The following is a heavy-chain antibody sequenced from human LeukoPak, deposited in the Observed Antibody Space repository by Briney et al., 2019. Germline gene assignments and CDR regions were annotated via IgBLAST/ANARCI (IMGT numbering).Heavy chain of an antibody. CDR1: GYTFTSYG. Sequence: ASVKVSCKASGYTFTSYGISWVRQAPGLGLEWMGIINPSGGSTSYAQRFQGRVTMTRDTSTSTVYMELSSLRSEDTALYYCARDIFAAGGIFDYWGQGTLVTVSS. J-gene: IGHJ4*02. CDR3: ARDIFAAGGIFDY. V-gene: IGHV1-46*01. CDR2: INPSGGST. D-gene: IGHD6-13*01.